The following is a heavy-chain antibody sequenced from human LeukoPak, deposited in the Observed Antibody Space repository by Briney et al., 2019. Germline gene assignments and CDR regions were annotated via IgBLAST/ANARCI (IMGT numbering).Heavy chain of an antibody. V-gene: IGHV3-21*04. Sequence: GGSLRLSCAASGFTFSSYSMNWVRQAPGKGLEWVSSISSSSSYIYYADSVKGRFTISRDNAKNSLYLQMNSLRAEDTALYYCAKDTYSSGWYGAFDIWGQGTMVTVSS. CDR1: GFTFSSYS. D-gene: IGHD6-19*01. CDR3: AKDTYSSGWYGAFDI. J-gene: IGHJ3*02. CDR2: ISSSSSYI.